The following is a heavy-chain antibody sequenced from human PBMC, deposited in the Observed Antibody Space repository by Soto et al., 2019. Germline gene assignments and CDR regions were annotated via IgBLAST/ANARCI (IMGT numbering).Heavy chain of an antibody. CDR2: INPDNGNT. J-gene: IGHJ5*02. V-gene: IGHV1-3*01. CDR1: GYTFTRYT. Sequence: ASVKVSCKASGYTFTRYTMNWVRQAPGQRLEWMGWINPDNGNTKSSQKFQDRVIITRDTSASTAYMDLSSLRSEDTSVYYCARGIATGQLDPWGQGTLVTVSS. D-gene: IGHD2-15*01. CDR3: ARGIATGQLDP.